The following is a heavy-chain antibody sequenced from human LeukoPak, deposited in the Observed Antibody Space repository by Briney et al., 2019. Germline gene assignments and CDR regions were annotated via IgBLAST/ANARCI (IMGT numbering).Heavy chain of an antibody. CDR2: IYTSGST. Sequence: SETLSLTCTVSGGSISSYYWSWIRQPAGKGLEWIGRIYTSGSTGYNPSLKSRVTMSVDTSKNQFSLKLSSVTAADTAVYYCARVDLRAAYFDYWGQGTLVTVTS. V-gene: IGHV4-4*07. J-gene: IGHJ4*02. CDR1: GGSISSYY. D-gene: IGHD2-15*01. CDR3: ARVDLRAAYFDY.